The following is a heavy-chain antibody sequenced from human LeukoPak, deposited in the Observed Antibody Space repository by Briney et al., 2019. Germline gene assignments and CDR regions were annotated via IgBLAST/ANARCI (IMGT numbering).Heavy chain of an antibody. J-gene: IGHJ5*02. D-gene: IGHD3-3*01. Sequence: SVKVSCKASGGTFSSYAISWVRQAPGQGLEWMGGIIPIFGTANYAQKFQGRVTITADESTSTAYMELSSLRSEDTAVYYCARTVSYYDFWSGYDNWFDPWGQGTLVSVSS. V-gene: IGHV1-69*13. CDR2: IIPIFGTA. CDR3: ARTVSYYDFWSGYDNWFDP. CDR1: GGTFSSYA.